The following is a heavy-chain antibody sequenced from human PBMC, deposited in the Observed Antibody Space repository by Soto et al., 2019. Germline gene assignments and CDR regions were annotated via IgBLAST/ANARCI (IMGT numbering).Heavy chain of an antibody. CDR3: AKDAIGYSSSVAY. CDR1: GFTFSSYG. J-gene: IGHJ4*02. D-gene: IGHD6-13*01. Sequence: QVHLVESGGGVVQPGRSLRLSCAASGFTFSSYGMHWFRQAPGKGLEWVAVISYDGSNKYYADSVKGRFTISRDNSKNTLYLQMNSLRAEDTAVYYFAKDAIGYSSSVAYWGQGTLVTVSS. V-gene: IGHV3-30*18. CDR2: ISYDGSNK.